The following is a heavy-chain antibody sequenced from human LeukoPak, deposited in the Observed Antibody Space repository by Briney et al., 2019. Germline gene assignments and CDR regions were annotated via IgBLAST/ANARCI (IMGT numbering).Heavy chain of an antibody. V-gene: IGHV1-46*01. Sequence: GASVKVSCKASGYTFTSYYMHWVRQAPGQGLEWMGIINPSGGSTNYAQKFQERVTITRDMSTSTAYMELSSLRSEDTAVYYCAAEYYDYVIPWGQGTLVTVSS. CDR1: GYTFTSYY. CDR2: INPSGGST. D-gene: IGHD3-16*01. J-gene: IGHJ4*02. CDR3: AAEYYDYVIP.